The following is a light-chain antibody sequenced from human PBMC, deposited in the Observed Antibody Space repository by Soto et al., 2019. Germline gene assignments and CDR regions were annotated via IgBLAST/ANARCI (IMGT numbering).Light chain of an antibody. CDR3: QQYHNLWT. V-gene: IGKV3-15*01. CDR2: RAS. Sequence: EIVMRQSPATLSFSPGERATLSCTASHYVYSNVAWFQQRPGQAPRLLIYRASTRATGTPARFSGSGSGTEFTLTITSLQSEDFALYYCQQYHNLWTFGQGTKVDIK. J-gene: IGKJ1*01. CDR1: HYVYSN.